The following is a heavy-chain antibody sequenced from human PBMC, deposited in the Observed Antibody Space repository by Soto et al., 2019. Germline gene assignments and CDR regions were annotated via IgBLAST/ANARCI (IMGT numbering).Heavy chain of an antibody. CDR2: IYPGDSDT. Sequence: PGETLKISCQGSGYSFTTYWIAWVRQMPGKGLGWAGIIYPGDSDTRYSPSFHGQVDMSADKSIRSAYFHWSSVKASDTAMYYCAVHNRTIAAMEVWGQGTTVTVSS. V-gene: IGHV5-51*01. CDR1: GYSFTTYW. D-gene: IGHD2-15*01. J-gene: IGHJ6*02. CDR3: AVHNRTIAAMEV.